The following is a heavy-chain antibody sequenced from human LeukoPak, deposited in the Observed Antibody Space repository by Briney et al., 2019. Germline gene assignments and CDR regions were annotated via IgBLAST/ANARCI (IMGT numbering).Heavy chain of an antibody. CDR2: IYYSGST. Sequence: SETLSLTCTVSGGSISSGGYSWSWIRQHPGKGLEWIGYIYYSGSTYYNPSLKSRVTISVDTSKNQFSLKLSSVTAADTAVYYCARDTYSYGMDVWGQGTTVTVSS. J-gene: IGHJ6*02. CDR1: GGSISSGGYS. D-gene: IGHD1-26*01. V-gene: IGHV4-31*03. CDR3: ARDTYSYGMDV.